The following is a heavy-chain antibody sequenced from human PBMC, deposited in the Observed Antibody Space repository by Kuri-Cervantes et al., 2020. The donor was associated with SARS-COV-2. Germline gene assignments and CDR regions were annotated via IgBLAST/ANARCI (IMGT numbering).Heavy chain of an antibody. CDR1: GFTFSSYS. CDR2: ISSSSSYI. D-gene: IGHD3-9*01. V-gene: IGHV3-21*01. CDR3: ARDLGILTGYYSHYYYYYGMDV. J-gene: IGHJ6*02. Sequence: GESLKISCTASGFTFSSYSMNWVRQAPGKGLEWVSSISSSSSYIYYADSVKGRFTISRDNAKNLLYLQMNSLRAEDTAVYYCARDLGILTGYYSHYYYYYGMDVWGQGTTVTVSS.